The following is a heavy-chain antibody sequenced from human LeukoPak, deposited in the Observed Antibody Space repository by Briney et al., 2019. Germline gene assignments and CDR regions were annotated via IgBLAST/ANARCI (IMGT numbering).Heavy chain of an antibody. Sequence: SGPTLVNPTQTLTLTCTFSGFSLSTSGVGVGWIRQPPGKALEWLALIYCDDDQRYSPALKSRLTITKDTSKTQVVLTMTNMDPVDTATYYCAHRRGDGFIDYWGQGTLVTVSS. J-gene: IGHJ4*02. D-gene: IGHD5-24*01. V-gene: IGHV2-5*02. CDR3: AHRRGDGFIDY. CDR2: IYCDDDQ. CDR1: GFSLSTSGVG.